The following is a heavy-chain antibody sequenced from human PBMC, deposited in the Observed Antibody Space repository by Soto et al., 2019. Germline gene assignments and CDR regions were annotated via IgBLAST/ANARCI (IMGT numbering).Heavy chain of an antibody. CDR2: IYSGTT. Sequence: SETLSLTCAVSGVSISSGGYSWSGIGQPPGKGMEWIGYIYSGTTHYNPSLKSRVTISMDRSKNKVSLSLKSVTAADTAVYYCAREDSGASFDFWAQGNLVTVSS. D-gene: IGHD2-15*01. CDR1: GVSISSGGYS. J-gene: IGHJ4*02. CDR3: AREDSGASFDF. V-gene: IGHV4-30-2*01.